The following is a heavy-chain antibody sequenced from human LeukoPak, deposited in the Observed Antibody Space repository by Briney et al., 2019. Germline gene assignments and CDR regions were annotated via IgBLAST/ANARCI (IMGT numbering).Heavy chain of an antibody. CDR2: IYYSGST. V-gene: IGHV4-59*01. Sequence: PSETLSLTCTVSGGSISSYYWSWIRQPPGKGLEWIGYIYYSGSTNYNPSLKSRVTISVDTSKNQFSLKLSSVTAADTAVYYCARIPPEGDAFDIWGQGTTVTVSS. J-gene: IGHJ3*02. CDR1: GGSISSYY. CDR3: ARIPPEGDAFDI.